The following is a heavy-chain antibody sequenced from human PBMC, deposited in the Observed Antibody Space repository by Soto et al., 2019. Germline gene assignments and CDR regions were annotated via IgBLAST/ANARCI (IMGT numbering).Heavy chain of an antibody. D-gene: IGHD1-26*01. CDR2: IYHTGST. CDR3: AKRGGSYSPFDY. J-gene: IGHJ4*02. CDR1: GGSISSNNW. V-gene: IGHV4-4*02. Sequence: SSETLALTCAVSGGSISSNNWWDWVRQPPGKGLEWIGEIYHTGSTNYNPSHKSRVTISVDKSKDQVSLKLNSVTAADTAVYYCAKRGGSYSPFDYWGQGTLVTVSS.